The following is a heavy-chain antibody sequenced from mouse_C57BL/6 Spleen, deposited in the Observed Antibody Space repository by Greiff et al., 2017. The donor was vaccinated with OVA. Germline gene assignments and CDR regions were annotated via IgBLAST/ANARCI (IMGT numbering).Heavy chain of an antibody. CDR1: GFTFSDYG. D-gene: IGHD1-3*01. J-gene: IGHJ1*03. CDR3: ARPSINYWYFDV. CDR2: ISSGSSTI. Sequence: DVKLVESGGGLVKPGGSLKLSCAASGFTFSDYGMHWVRQAPEKGLEWVAYISSGSSTIYYADTVKGRFTISRDNAKNTLFLQMTSLRSEDTAMYYCARPSINYWYFDVWGTGTTVTVSS. V-gene: IGHV5-17*01.